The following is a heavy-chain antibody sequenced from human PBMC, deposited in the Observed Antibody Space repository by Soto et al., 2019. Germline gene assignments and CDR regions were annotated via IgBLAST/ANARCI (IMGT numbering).Heavy chain of an antibody. CDR1: GGSISSSSYY. CDR3: ARRAESGYNRTYFAD. V-gene: IGHV4-39*01. Sequence: PSETLSLTCTVSGGSISSSSYYWVWIRQPPGKGLEWIGSIYYSGSTYYNPSLKSRVTISVDTSKNQFSLKLSSVTAADTAVYYCARRAESGYNRTYFADWGQVTLVIVS. J-gene: IGHJ4*02. CDR2: IYYSGST. D-gene: IGHD5-12*01.